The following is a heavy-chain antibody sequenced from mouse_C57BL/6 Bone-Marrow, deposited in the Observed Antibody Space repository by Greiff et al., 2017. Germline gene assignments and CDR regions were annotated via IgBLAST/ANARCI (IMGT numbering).Heavy chain of an antibody. V-gene: IGHV1-15*01. J-gene: IGHJ4*01. CDR2: IDPETGGT. Sequence: VKLVESGAELVRPGASVTLSCKASGYTFTDYEMHWVKQTPVHGLEWIGAIDPETGGTAYNQKFKGKAILTADKSSSTAYMELRSLTSEDSAVYYCTRGRTGTYYAMDYWGQGTSVTVSS. D-gene: IGHD4-1*01. CDR1: GYTFTDYE. CDR3: TRGRTGTYYAMDY.